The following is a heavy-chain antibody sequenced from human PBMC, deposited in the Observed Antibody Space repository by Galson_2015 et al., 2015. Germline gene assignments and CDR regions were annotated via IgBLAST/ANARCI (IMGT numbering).Heavy chain of an antibody. D-gene: IGHD6-13*01. J-gene: IGHJ4*02. CDR3: ARETYSSSWHSRKARLDY. V-gene: IGHV3-33*01. CDR2: IWYDGSNK. CDR1: GFTFSSYG. Sequence: SLRLSCAASGFTFSSYGMHWVRQAPGKGLEWVAVIWYDGSNKYYADSVKGRFTISRDNSKNTLYLQMNSLRAEDTAVYYCARETYSSSWHSRKARLDYWGQGTLVTVSS.